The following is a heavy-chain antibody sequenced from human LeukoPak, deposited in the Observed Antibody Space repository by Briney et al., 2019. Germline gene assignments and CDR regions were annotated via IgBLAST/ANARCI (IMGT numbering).Heavy chain of an antibody. CDR2: IYHSGST. D-gene: IGHD3-10*01. CDR1: GGSISNNNW. V-gene: IGHV4-4*02. CDR3: ARDLYYYGSGSYYPPTLGY. J-gene: IGHJ4*02. Sequence: SETLSLTCAVSGGSISNNNWWSWVRQSPGKGLEWIGEIYHSGSTNYNPSLKSRVTISVDKSKNQFSLKLSSVTAADTAVYYCARDLYYYGSGSYYPPTLGYWGQGTLVTVSS.